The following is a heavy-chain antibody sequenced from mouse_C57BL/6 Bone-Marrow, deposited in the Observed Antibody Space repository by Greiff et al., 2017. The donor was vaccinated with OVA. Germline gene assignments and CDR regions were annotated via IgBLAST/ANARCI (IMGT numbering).Heavy chain of an antibody. J-gene: IGHJ4*01. CDR2: IWTGGGT. CDR3: ATSMITTGYYYAMDY. D-gene: IGHD2-4*01. Sequence: VKLVESGPGLVAPSQSLSITCTVSGFSLTSYAISWVRQPPGKGLEWLGVIWTGGGTNYNSALKSRLSISKDNSKSQVFLKMNSLQTDDTARYYCATSMITTGYYYAMDYWGQGTSVTVSS. V-gene: IGHV2-9-1*01. CDR1: GFSLTSYA.